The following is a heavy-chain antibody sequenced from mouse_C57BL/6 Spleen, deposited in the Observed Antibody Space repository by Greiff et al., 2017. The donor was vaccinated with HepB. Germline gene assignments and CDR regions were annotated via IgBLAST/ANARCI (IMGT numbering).Heavy chain of an antibody. Sequence: QVQLQQPGAELVKPGASVKLSCKASGYTFTSYWMHWVKQRPGQGLEWIGMIHPNSGSTNYNEKFKSKATLTVDKSSSTAYMQRSSLTSEDSAVYYCARSPYYKGYFDVWGTGTTVTVSS. CDR2: IHPNSGST. J-gene: IGHJ1*03. V-gene: IGHV1-64*01. CDR3: ARSPYYKGYFDV. D-gene: IGHD2-12*01. CDR1: GYTFTSYW.